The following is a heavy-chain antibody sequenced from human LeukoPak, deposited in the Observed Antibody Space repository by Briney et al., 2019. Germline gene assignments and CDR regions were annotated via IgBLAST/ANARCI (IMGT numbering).Heavy chain of an antibody. J-gene: IGHJ4*02. D-gene: IGHD3-22*01. V-gene: IGHV1-69*13. CDR2: IIPIFGTA. CDR3: ARDRHSSGYPHLWY. CDR1: GGTFSSYA. Sequence: GASVKVSCKASGGTFSSYAISWVRQAPGQGLEWMGGIIPIFGTANYAQKFQGRVTITADESTSTAYMELSSLRSEDTAVYYCARDRHSSGYPHLWYWGQGTLVTVSS.